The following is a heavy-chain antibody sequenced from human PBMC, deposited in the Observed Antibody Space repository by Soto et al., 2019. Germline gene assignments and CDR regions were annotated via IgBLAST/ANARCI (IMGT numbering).Heavy chain of an antibody. V-gene: IGHV5-51*01. CDR3: ATTFDYNGYFDP. Sequence: GESLKISCKTSGYSLTTYWFAWVRQMPGKGLEWMGIIYLSDSDTIYSPSAQGHFTISADKSIKTAYLQWSSLKASDTAIYYCATTFDYNGYFDPWGQGTQVTVSS. CDR2: IYLSDSDT. J-gene: IGHJ5*02. CDR1: GYSLTTYW. D-gene: IGHD4-4*01.